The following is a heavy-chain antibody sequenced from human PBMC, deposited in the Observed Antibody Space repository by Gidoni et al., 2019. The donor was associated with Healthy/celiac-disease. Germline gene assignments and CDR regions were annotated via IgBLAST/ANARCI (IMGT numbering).Heavy chain of an antibody. CDR2: IIPIFGTA. CDR1: EGTFSSYA. V-gene: IGHV1-69*06. CDR3: AREERGELSGFDY. J-gene: IGHJ4*02. Sequence: QLVPSVAEVKKPGSSVKFSCKASEGTFSSYAISWVRQAPGQGLEWMGGIIPIFGTANYEQKFQGRVTITADKSTSTAYMELSSLRSEDTAVYYCAREERGELSGFDYWGQGTLVTVSS. D-gene: IGHD3-16*02.